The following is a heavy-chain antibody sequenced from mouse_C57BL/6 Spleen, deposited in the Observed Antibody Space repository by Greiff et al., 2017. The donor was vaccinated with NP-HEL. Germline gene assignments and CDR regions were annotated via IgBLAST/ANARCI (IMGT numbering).Heavy chain of an antibody. Sequence: QVQLQQPGAELVKPGASVKLSCKASGYTFTSYWMHWVKQRPGQGLEWIGMIHPNSGSTKYNEKFKSKATLTVDKSSSTAYMQLSSLTSEDSAVYCCAISYYGYDEYAMDYWGQGTSVTVSS. CDR2: IHPNSGST. CDR3: AISYYGYDEYAMDY. D-gene: IGHD2-2*01. J-gene: IGHJ4*01. V-gene: IGHV1-64*01. CDR1: GYTFTSYW.